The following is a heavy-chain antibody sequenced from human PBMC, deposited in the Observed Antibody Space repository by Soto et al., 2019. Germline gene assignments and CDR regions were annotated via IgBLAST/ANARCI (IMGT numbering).Heavy chain of an antibody. D-gene: IGHD3-22*01. J-gene: IGHJ5*02. V-gene: IGHV1-69*02. CDR1: GCTFSSYT. CDR2: IIPILGIA. CDR3: ARWDYYDSSGYYYNWFDP. Sequence: GASVKVSCKASGCTFSSYTISWVRQAPGQGLEWMGRIIPILGIANYAQKFQGRVTITADKSTSTAYMELSSLRSEDTAVYYCARWDYYDSSGYYYNWFDPWGQGTLVTVSS.